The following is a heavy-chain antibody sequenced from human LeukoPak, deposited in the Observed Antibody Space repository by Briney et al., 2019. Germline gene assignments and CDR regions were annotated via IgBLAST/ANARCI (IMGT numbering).Heavy chain of an antibody. D-gene: IGHD4-17*01. J-gene: IGHJ6*03. V-gene: IGHV3-53*01. CDR2: IFPAGTT. Sequence: PGGSLRLSCAASGFTVSSNYVSWVRQAPGRGLEWVSIIFPAGTTYYADSVKGRFTISRDNSGDTLYLQMNSLRAEDTAVYYCAREDADYTGYCMDVWGKGTTVTVS. CDR1: GFTVSSNY. CDR3: AREDADYTGYCMDV.